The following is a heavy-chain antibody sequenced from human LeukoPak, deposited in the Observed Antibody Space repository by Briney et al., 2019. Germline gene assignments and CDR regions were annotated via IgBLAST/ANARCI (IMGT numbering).Heavy chain of an antibody. D-gene: IGHD4-17*01. V-gene: IGHV3-7*01. CDR3: ARVRDYRDFPFYFDY. CDR1: GFTFSSYW. Sequence: GGSLRLSCAASGFTFSSYWMSWVRQAPGKGLEWVANIKQDGSEKYYVDSVKGRFTISRDNAKNSLYLQMNSLRAEDTAVYYCARVRDYRDFPFYFDYWGQGTLVTVSS. CDR2: IKQDGSEK. J-gene: IGHJ4*02.